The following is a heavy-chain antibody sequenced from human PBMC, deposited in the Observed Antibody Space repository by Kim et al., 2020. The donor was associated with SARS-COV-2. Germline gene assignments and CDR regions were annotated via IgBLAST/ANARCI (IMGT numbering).Heavy chain of an antibody. Sequence: ETLSLTCTVSGGSISDYYWNWIRQPPGKGLEWIGYIYYSGSTKYNPSLKSRVTMLVDTSKDQFSLKLTSVTAADTAVYYCARDPGPYYSDSSGSYFWDWGQGTLVTVSS. CDR1: GGSISDYY. D-gene: IGHD3-22*01. J-gene: IGHJ4*02. CDR2: IYYSGST. CDR3: ARDPGPYYSDSSGSYFWD. V-gene: IGHV4-59*13.